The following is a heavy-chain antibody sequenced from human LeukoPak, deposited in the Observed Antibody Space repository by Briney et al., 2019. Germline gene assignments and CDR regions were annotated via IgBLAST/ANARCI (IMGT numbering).Heavy chain of an antibody. CDR2: ISGSGGST. CDR1: GFTFSSYA. Sequence: GGSLRLSCAASGFTFSSYAMSWVRQAPGKGLEWVSAISGSGGSTYYADSVKGRFTISRDNSKNTLYLQMNSLRAEDTAVYYCARPALYCSSTVCPPYMDVWGKGTTVTVSS. D-gene: IGHD2-2*01. CDR3: ARPALYCSSTVCPPYMDV. V-gene: IGHV3-23*01. J-gene: IGHJ6*03.